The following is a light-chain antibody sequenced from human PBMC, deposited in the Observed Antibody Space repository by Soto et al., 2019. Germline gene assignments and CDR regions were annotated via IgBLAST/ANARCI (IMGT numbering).Light chain of an antibody. CDR1: SGHRSYI. J-gene: IGLJ3*02. V-gene: IGLV4-60*03. Sequence: QLVLTQSSSASASLGSSVKLTCTLSSGHRSYIIAWHQQQPGKAPRYLMKLEGSGDYNKGSGVPDRFSGSSSGADRYLIISNLQSEDEADYYCETWDSNVWVFGGGTQLTVL. CDR2: LEGSGDY. CDR3: ETWDSNVWV.